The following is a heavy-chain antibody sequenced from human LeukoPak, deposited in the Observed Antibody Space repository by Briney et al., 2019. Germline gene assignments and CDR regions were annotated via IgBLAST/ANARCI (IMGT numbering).Heavy chain of an antibody. CDR3: SAYLRWESVRDY. D-gene: IGHD1-26*01. V-gene: IGHV3-15*01. CDR1: GFTFSSYE. J-gene: IGHJ4*02. Sequence: KTGGSLRLSCAASGFTFSSYEMNWVRQAPGKGLAWVGRIKSKADGGTSDYAAPVKGRFTISRDDSEDTVYLQMNSLKTEDTAIYYCSAYLRWESVRDYWGQGTLVTVSS. CDR2: IKSKADGGTS.